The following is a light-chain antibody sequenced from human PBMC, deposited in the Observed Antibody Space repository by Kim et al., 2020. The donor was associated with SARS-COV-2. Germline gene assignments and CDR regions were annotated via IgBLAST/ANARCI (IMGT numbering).Light chain of an antibody. CDR2: QDS. CDR3: QAWDSSTYYV. CDR1: KLGDKY. Sequence: SYELTQPPSVSVSPGHTASITCSGDKLGDKYACWYQQKPGQFPVLVIYQDSKRPSGIPERFSGSNSGNTATLTISGTQAMDEADYYCQAWDSSTYYVFGTGTKVTVL. V-gene: IGLV3-1*01. J-gene: IGLJ1*01.